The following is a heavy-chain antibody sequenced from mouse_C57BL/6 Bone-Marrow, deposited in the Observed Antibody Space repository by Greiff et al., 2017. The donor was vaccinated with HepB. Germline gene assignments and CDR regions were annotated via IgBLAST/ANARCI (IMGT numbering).Heavy chain of an antibody. D-gene: IGHD1-1*01. CDR3: ARHGVDAMDY. Sequence: EVQLVESGGDLVKPGGSLKLSCAASGFTFTSYSMSWVRQTPDKRLEWVATISSGGSYTYYPDSVKGRVTISRDNAKNTPYLQMSRLKSEDTAMYYCARHGVDAMDYWGQGTSVTVSS. CDR2: ISSGGSYT. V-gene: IGHV5-6*01. J-gene: IGHJ4*01. CDR1: GFTFTSYS.